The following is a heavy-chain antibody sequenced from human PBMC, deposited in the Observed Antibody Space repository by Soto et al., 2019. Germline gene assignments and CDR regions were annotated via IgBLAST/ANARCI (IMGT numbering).Heavy chain of an antibody. CDR1: GGSFSGYY. CDR3: ARGHRIPYYFDY. Sequence: SETLSLTCAVYGGSFSGYYWSWIRQPPGKGLEWIGEINHSGSTNYNPSLKSRVTISVDTSKNQFSLKLSSVTAADTAVYYCARGHRIPYYFDYWGQGTLVTVSS. J-gene: IGHJ4*02. CDR2: INHSGST. D-gene: IGHD2-2*02. V-gene: IGHV4-34*01.